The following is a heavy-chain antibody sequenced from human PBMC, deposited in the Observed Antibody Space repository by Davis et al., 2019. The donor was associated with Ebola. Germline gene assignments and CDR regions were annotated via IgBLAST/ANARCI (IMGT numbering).Heavy chain of an antibody. CDR1: GGTFSSYA. V-gene: IGHV1-69*04. D-gene: IGHD3-3*01. CDR2: IIPILGIA. Sequence: SVKVSCKASGGTFSSYAISWVRQAPGQGLEWMGRIIPILGIANYAQKFQGRVTITADKSTSTAYMELSSLRSEDTAVYYCARDRIRFLEWLGPYYYYGMDVWGQGTTVTVSS. CDR3: ARDRIRFLEWLGPYYYYGMDV. J-gene: IGHJ6*02.